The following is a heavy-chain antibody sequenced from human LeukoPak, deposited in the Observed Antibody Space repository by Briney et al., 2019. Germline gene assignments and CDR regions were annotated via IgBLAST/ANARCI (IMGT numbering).Heavy chain of an antibody. Sequence: SGTLSLTRTVSGGSISSSSYYWGWIRQPPGKGLEWIGSIYYSGSTYYNPSLKSRVTISVDTSKNQFSLKLSSVTAADTAVYYCARRPGEHFDYWGQGTLVTVSS. CDR3: ARRPGEHFDY. J-gene: IGHJ4*02. D-gene: IGHD7-27*01. CDR2: IYYSGST. V-gene: IGHV4-39*01. CDR1: GGSISSSSYY.